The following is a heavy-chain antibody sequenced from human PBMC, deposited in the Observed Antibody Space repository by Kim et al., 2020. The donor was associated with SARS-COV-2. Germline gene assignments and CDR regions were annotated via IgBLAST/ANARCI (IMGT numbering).Heavy chain of an antibody. V-gene: IGHV1-3*01. Sequence: TKYSQKFQGRVTITRDTSASTAYMELSSLRSEDTAVYYCAREGRYGVRAYWGQGTLVTVSS. D-gene: IGHD1-26*01. CDR3: AREGRYGVRAY. CDR2: T. J-gene: IGHJ4*02.